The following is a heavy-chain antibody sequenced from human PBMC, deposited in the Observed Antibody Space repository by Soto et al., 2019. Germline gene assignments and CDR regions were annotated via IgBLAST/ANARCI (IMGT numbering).Heavy chain of an antibody. CDR1: GFTFSSYS. J-gene: IGHJ4*02. V-gene: IGHV3-48*01. Sequence: GGSLRLSCAASGFTFSSYSMNWVRQAPGKGLEWVSYISSSSSTIYYADSVKGRFTISRDNSKNTLYLQMNSLRAEDTAVYYCARLWDTYGAPYRDYWGQGTLVTVSS. CDR3: ARLWDTYGAPYRDY. CDR2: ISSSSSTI. D-gene: IGHD4-17*01.